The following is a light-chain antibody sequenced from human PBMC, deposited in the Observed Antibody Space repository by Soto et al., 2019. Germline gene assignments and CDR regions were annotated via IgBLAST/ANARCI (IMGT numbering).Light chain of an antibody. Sequence: QSVLTQPASVSGPPGQSITICRTGTSSDIGGYNFVSWYQQHPDKGPKLMIYDVSNRPSGVSNRFSGSKSGNTASLTISGLQAEDEADYYCSSYTSSSTPYVFGTGTKVTVL. V-gene: IGLV2-14*03. J-gene: IGLJ1*01. CDR2: DVS. CDR1: SSDIGGYNF. CDR3: SSYTSSSTPYV.